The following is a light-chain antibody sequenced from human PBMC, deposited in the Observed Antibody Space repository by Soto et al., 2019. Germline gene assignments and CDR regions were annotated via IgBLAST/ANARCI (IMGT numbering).Light chain of an antibody. CDR3: QQFSSYPLT. Sequence: EIVLTQSPGTLSVSPGDRATLSCRASQSVSTSYLAWYQQKPGQAPRLLIYDASSRATGIPDRFSGGGSGTDFTLTISRLEPEDFAVYYCQQFSSYPLTFGGGTKVDIK. CDR1: QSVSTSY. J-gene: IGKJ4*01. V-gene: IGKV3-20*01. CDR2: DAS.